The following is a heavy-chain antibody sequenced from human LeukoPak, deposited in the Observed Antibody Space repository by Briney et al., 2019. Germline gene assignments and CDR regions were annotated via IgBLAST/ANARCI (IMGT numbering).Heavy chain of an antibody. CDR2: INHSGST. CDR3: ARGCHYYLRYFDY. V-gene: IGHV4-34*01. J-gene: IGHJ4*02. CDR1: GGSFSGYY. Sequence: SETLSLTCAVHGGSFSGYYWSWIRQPPGKGLEWIGEINHSGSTNYNPSLKSRVTISVDTSKNQFSLKLSSVTAADTAVYYCARGCHYYLRYFDYWGQGTLVTVSS. D-gene: IGHD2-21*02.